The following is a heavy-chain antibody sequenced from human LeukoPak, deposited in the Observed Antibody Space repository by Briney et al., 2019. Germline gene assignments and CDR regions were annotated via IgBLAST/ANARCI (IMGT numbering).Heavy chain of an antibody. V-gene: IGHV3-30*02. D-gene: IGHD2-2*02. CDR2: IRYDGSNK. J-gene: IGHJ6*03. CDR1: GFTFSSYG. CDR3: ARENTLFDYYYMDV. Sequence: GGSLRLSCAASGFTFSSYGMHWVRQAPGKGLEWVAFIRYDGSNKYYADSVKGRFTISRDNSKNTLYLQMNSLRAEDTAVYYCARENTLFDYYYMDVWGKGTTVTVSS.